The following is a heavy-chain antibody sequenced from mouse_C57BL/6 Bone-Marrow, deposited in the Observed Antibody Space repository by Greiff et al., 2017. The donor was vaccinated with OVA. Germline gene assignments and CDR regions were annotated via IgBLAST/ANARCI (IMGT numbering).Heavy chain of an antibody. CDR3: ARSYYGSSCYWYFDV. CDR1: GYTFTSYW. D-gene: IGHD1-1*01. J-gene: IGHJ1*03. Sequence: VQLQQPGAELVKPGASVKLSCKASGYTFTSYWMHWVKQRPGQGLEWIGMIHPNSGSTNYNEKFKSKATLTVDKSSSTAYMQLSSLTSEDSAVYYCARSYYGSSCYWYFDVWGTGTTVTVSS. V-gene: IGHV1-64*01. CDR2: IHPNSGST.